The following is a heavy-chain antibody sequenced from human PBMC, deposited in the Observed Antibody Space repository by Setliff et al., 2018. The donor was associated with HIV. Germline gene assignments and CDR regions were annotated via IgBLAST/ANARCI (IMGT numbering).Heavy chain of an antibody. Sequence: GGSLRLSCAASGFSFSAHAMSWVRRAPGKGLEFLAVILRGASPIYYADSVKGRFTISRDDSKNTVYLEMRSLRAEDTAVYYCAKSPPDYDILTGWPEYFDYWGQGTLVTVSS. D-gene: IGHD3-9*01. V-gene: IGHV3-23*03. J-gene: IGHJ4*02. CDR3: AKSPPDYDILTGWPEYFDY. CDR1: GFSFSAHA. CDR2: ILRGASPI.